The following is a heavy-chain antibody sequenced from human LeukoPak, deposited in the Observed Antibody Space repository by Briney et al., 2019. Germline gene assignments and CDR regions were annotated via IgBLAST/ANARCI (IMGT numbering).Heavy chain of an antibody. D-gene: IGHD3-22*01. CDR3: ARNYYDSSGYYYTYNFDY. CDR2: IIPILGIA. CDR1: GGTFSSYA. V-gene: IGHV1-69*04. Sequence: SVKVSCKASGGTFSSYAISWVRQAPGQGLEWMGRIIPILGIANYAQKFQGRVTITADKSTSTAYMELSSLRSEDTAVYYCARNYYDSSGYYYTYNFDYWGQGTLVTVSS. J-gene: IGHJ4*02.